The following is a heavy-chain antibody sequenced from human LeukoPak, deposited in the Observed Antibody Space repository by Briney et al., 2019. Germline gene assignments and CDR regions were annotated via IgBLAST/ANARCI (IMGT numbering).Heavy chain of an antibody. CDR3: ARDFFGQQLAFYYYYGMDV. V-gene: IGHV4-34*01. J-gene: IGHJ6*02. CDR2: INHSGST. Sequence: SETLSLTCAVYGGSFSGYYWSWIRQPPGKGLEWIGEINHSGSTNYNPSLKSRVTISVDTSKSQFSLKLSSVTAADTAVYYCARDFFGQQLAFYYYYGMDVWGQGTTVTVSS. D-gene: IGHD6-13*01. CDR1: GGSFSGYY.